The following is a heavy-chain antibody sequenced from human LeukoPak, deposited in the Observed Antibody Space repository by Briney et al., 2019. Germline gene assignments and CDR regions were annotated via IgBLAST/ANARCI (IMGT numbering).Heavy chain of an antibody. D-gene: IGHD2-21*02. CDR1: GGSMTGYY. CDR2: VHSSGGT. V-gene: IGHV4-59*08. J-gene: IGHJ5*02. Sequence: SETLSLTCTVSGGSMTGYYWAWIRQPPGKRLEWIGYVHSSGGTNYNPSLKSRVTVSIEMSKNQFSLNLMSLTPADTAAYYCAKLANCGDDCYDRPHWFYPWGQG. CDR3: AKLANCGDDCYDRPHWFYP.